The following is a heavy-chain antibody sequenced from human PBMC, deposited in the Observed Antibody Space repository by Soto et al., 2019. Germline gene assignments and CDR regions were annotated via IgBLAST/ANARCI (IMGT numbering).Heavy chain of an antibody. Sequence: SVSNAWMHWVRQAPGKGLEWVGRIKSKTDGGTTDYAAPVKGRFTISRDDSKNTLYLQMNSLKTEDTAVYYCTTPPYYDFDYWGQGTLVTVSS. CDR3: TTPPYYDFDY. D-gene: IGHD3-3*01. CDR2: IKSKTDGGTT. V-gene: IGHV3-15*07. J-gene: IGHJ4*02. CDR1: SVSNAW.